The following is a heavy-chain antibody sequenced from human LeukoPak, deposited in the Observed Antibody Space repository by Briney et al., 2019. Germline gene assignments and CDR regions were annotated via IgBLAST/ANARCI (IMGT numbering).Heavy chain of an antibody. D-gene: IGHD4-17*01. CDR1: GFTFSSYW. CDR3: AKGHSDFGTGFDG. Sequence: PGGSLRLSCAASGFTFSSYWMTWVRQAPGKGLECVSVISGSGGSTYYADSVKGRFTISRDNSKKTLDLQMNSLRAEDTAVYFCAKGHSDFGTGFDGWGQGTLVTVSS. J-gene: IGHJ4*02. V-gene: IGHV3-23*01. CDR2: ISGSGGST.